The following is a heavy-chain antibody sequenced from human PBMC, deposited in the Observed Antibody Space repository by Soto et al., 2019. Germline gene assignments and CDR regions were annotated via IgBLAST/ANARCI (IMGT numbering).Heavy chain of an antibody. J-gene: IGHJ6*02. D-gene: IGHD3-3*01. V-gene: IGHV1-2*04. CDR3: ARGGGSSLRFLEWLSEPYYYYYYGMDV. CDR2: INPNSGGT. Sequence: ASVKVSCKASGYTFTGYYMHWVRQAPGQGLEWMGWINPNSGGTNYAQKFQGWVTMTRDTSISTAYMELSRLRSDDTAVYYCARGGGSSLRFLEWLSEPYYYYYYGMDVWGQGTTVTVSS. CDR1: GYTFTGYY.